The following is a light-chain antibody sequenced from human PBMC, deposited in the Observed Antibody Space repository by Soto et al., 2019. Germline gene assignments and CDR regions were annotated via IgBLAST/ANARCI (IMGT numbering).Light chain of an antibody. J-gene: IGLJ3*02. Sequence: QSALTQPASVSGSPGQSITIPCTGTSSDVGDYNYVSWYQQHPGKAPKLMIYEVSYRPSGVSNRFSGSKSGNTASLTISGLQTEDEADYYCSSYTSSSTPNWVFGGGSKVTVL. CDR1: SSDVGDYNY. V-gene: IGLV2-14*01. CDR3: SSYTSSSTPNWV. CDR2: EVS.